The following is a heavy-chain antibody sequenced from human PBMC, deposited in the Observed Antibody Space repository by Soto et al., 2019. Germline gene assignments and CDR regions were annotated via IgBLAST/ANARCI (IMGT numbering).Heavy chain of an antibody. CDR1: GFTFTSSA. V-gene: IGHV1-58*01. J-gene: IGHJ6*02. CDR2: IVVGSGNT. CDR3: EAEFYYYYGMDV. Sequence: SVKVSCKASGFTFTSSAVQWVRQARGQRLEWIGWIVVGSGNTNYAQKFQERVTITRDMSTSTAYMELSSLRSEETAVYYCEAEFYYYYGMDVWGQGTTVTVSS.